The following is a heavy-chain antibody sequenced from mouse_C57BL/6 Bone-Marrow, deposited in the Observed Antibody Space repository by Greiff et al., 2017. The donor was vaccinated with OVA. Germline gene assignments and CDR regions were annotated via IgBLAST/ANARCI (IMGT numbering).Heavy chain of an antibody. J-gene: IGHJ2*01. CDR3: ARNYGNYGDYFDY. D-gene: IGHD2-1*01. Sequence: QVQLQQPGAELVKPGASVKMSCKASGYTFTSYWITWVKQRPGQGLEWIGDIYPGSGSTNYNKKFKSKATLTVDTSSSTAYMQLSSLTSEDSAVYYCARNYGNYGDYFDYWGQGTTLTVSS. CDR1: GYTFTSYW. V-gene: IGHV1-55*01. CDR2: IYPGSGST.